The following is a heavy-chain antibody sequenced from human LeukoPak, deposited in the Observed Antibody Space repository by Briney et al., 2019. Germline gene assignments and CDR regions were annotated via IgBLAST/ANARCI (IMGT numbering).Heavy chain of an antibody. CDR2: IIPILGIA. D-gene: IGHD2-2*01. CDR3: ARDRNACSSTSCYELHAFDI. J-gene: IGHJ3*02. CDR1: GGTFSSYA. Sequence: SVKVSCKASGGTFSSYAISWVRQAPGQGLEWMGRIIPILGIANYAQKFQGRVTITADKSTSTAYMELSSLRSEDTAVYYCARDRNACSSTSCYELHAFDIWGQGTMVTVSS. V-gene: IGHV1-69*04.